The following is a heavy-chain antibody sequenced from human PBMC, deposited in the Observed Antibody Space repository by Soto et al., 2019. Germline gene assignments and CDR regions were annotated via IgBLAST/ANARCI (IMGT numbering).Heavy chain of an antibody. Sequence: QVQLEESGGGVVQPGTSLRLSCAASGFTFNAYSMHWVRQAPGKGLEWVAVISYDGHHEYYVDSVKGRFTISRDNPKNAVFLQMNSLPVEDTAVYFCAKGRAGLAGRRRSYVYYGMDAWGQGTTVIVS. CDR2: ISYDGHHE. CDR3: AKGRAGLAGRRRSYVYYGMDA. J-gene: IGHJ6*02. D-gene: IGHD6-13*01. CDR1: GFTFNAYS. V-gene: IGHV3-30*04.